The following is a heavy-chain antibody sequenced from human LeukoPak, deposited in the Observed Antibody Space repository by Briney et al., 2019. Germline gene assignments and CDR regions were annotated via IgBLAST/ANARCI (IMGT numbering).Heavy chain of an antibody. CDR3: ATTIPAPNVVVVAARLDFDY. J-gene: IGHJ4*02. D-gene: IGHD2-15*01. CDR2: IYYSGST. V-gene: IGHV4-39*01. Sequence: SETLSLTCTVSGGSISSSSYYWGWIRQPPGKGLEWIGSIYYSGSTYYNPSLKSRVTISVDTSKNQFSLKLSSVTAADTAVYYCATTIPAPNVVVVAARLDFDYWGQGTLVTVSS. CDR1: GGSISSSSYY.